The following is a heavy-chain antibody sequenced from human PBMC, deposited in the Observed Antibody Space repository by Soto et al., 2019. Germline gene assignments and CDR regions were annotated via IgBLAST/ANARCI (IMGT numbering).Heavy chain of an antibody. J-gene: IGHJ4*02. V-gene: IGHV3-21*01. Sequence: GGSLRLSCAASGFTFSSYSMNWVRQAPGKGLEWVSSISSSSSYIYYADSVKGRFTISRDNAKNSLYLQMNSLRAEDTAVYYCARKITMVRGVYFDYWGQGTLVTVSS. CDR1: GFTFSSYS. CDR2: ISSSSSYI. D-gene: IGHD3-10*01. CDR3: ARKITMVRGVYFDY.